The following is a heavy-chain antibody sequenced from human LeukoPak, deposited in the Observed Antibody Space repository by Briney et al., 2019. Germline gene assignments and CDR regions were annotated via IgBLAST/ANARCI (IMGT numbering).Heavy chain of an antibody. D-gene: IGHD6-13*01. Sequence: KPGGSLRLSCAASGFTFSSYSMNWVRQAPGKGLEWVSSISDSSTYIYYADSVRGRFTISRDSAKNSLYLQMNSLRAEDTAVYYCARGDSSTSPGVFDYWGQGTLVTVSS. V-gene: IGHV3-21*01. CDR3: ARGDSSTSPGVFDY. J-gene: IGHJ4*02. CDR2: ISDSSTYI. CDR1: GFTFSSYS.